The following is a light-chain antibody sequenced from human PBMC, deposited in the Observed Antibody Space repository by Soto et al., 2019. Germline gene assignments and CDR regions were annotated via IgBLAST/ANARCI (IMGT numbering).Light chain of an antibody. CDR1: SSDVGGYNY. CDR2: GVS. CDR3: SSYTSSSTYV. Sequence: QSALTQPASVSGSPGQSISISCTGTSSDVGGYNYVSWYQHHPGKAPKLMICGVSNRPSGVSNRFSGSKSGNTASLIISGLQAEDEAYYYCSSYTSSSTYVFGSGTKLTVL. J-gene: IGLJ1*01. V-gene: IGLV2-14*01.